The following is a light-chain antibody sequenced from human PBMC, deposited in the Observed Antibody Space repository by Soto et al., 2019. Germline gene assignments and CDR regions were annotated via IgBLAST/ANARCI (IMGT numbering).Light chain of an antibody. J-gene: IGLJ1*01. CDR2: DVN. CDR3: SSKISGFVYG. CDR1: NTDLGVYGY. V-gene: IGLV2-14*01. Sequence: QSVRAQPASVSGSFGQSITISCSGPNTDLGVYGYVSWYQHQPGKAPKLLIYDVNNRPSGISDRFSGSKSGDTASLTISGLQAEDEADYFCSSKISGFVYGFGTGTKVTVL.